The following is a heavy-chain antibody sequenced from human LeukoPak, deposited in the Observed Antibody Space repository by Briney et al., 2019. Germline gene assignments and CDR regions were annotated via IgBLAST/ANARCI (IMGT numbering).Heavy chain of an antibody. J-gene: IGHJ4*02. V-gene: IGHV3-23*01. D-gene: IGHD6-19*01. CDR2: ISGSGGST. CDR1: GFTFSSYA. Sequence: QTGGSLRLSCAASGFTFSSYAMSWVRQAPGKGLEWVSAISGSGGSTYYADSVKGRFTISRDNSKNTLYLQMNSLRAEDTAVYYCANHRTSGWLVSCFDYWGQGTLVTVSS. CDR3: ANHRTSGWLVSCFDY.